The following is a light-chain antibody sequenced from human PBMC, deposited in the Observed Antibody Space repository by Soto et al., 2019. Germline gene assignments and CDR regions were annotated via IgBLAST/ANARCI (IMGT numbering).Light chain of an antibody. J-gene: IGKJ1*01. CDR2: GAS. CDR3: QQYGSSLPWT. CDR1: QSVSSNY. V-gene: IGKV3-20*01. Sequence: EIVLTQSPGTLSLSPGERATLSCRASQSVSSNYLAWYQQKPGQAPRLLIYGASSRATGIPDRFSGSGSGTDFTLTINRLEPEDFAVYYCQQYGSSLPWTFGQGTKVEIK.